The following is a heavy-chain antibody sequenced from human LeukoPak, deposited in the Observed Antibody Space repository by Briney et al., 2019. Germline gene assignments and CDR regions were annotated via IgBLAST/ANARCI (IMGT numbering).Heavy chain of an antibody. CDR2: IYYSGST. V-gene: IGHV4-39*01. CDR1: GGSISRSGYY. CDR3: ARHSGSPSLTIFGVVDY. D-gene: IGHD3-3*01. J-gene: IGHJ4*02. Sequence: ASETLSLTCTVSGGSISRSGYYWGWFRQPPGKGLEWIGSIYYSGSTYYNPSLKSRVTISVDTSKNQFSLKLTSVTAADTAVYYCARHSGSPSLTIFGVVDYWGQGTLVTVSS.